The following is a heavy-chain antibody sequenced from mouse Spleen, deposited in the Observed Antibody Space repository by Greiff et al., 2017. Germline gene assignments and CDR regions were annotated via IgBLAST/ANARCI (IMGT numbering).Heavy chain of an antibody. V-gene: IGHV1-59*01. J-gene: IGHJ2*01. Sequence: QVQLQQPGAELVRPGTSVKLSCKASGYTFTSYWMHWVKQRPGQGLEWIGVIDPSDSYTNYNQKFKGKATLTVDTSSSTAYMQLSSLTSEDSAVYYCARYGAHYYGCDYWGQGTTLTVSS. CDR3: ARYGAHYYGCDY. CDR1: GYTFTSYW. D-gene: IGHD1-2*01. CDR2: IDPSDSYT.